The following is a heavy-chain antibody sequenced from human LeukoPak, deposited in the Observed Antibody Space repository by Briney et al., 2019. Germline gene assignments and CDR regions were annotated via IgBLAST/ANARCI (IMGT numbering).Heavy chain of an antibody. V-gene: IGHV3-7*05. Sequence: GGSLRLSCSASGFSLSNFWVAWVRQAPGKGLEWVTNISHDGSEKYCVGSVKGRFTISRDNAKNSLYLQMNSLRAEDTAVYYCAREGPMTRSGSYDYWGRGTLVTVSS. J-gene: IGHJ4*02. CDR1: GFSLSNFW. CDR2: ISHDGSEK. D-gene: IGHD1-26*01. CDR3: AREGPMTRSGSYDY.